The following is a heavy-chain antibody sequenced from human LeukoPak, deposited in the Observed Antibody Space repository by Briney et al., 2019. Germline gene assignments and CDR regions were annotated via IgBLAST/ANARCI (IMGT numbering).Heavy chain of an antibody. D-gene: IGHD3-3*01. V-gene: IGHV4-4*07. CDR2: IYTSRST. J-gene: IGHJ6*03. CDR1: RGSISSYY. CDR3: ATQNVWSGSYYYYYMDV. Sequence: SETLSLTCTVSRGSISSYYWSWIRQPAGKGLEWIGRIYTSRSTNYNPSLKSRVTMSVDTSKNQFSLKLSSVTAADTAVYYCATQNVWSGSYYYYYMDVWGKGTTVTVSS.